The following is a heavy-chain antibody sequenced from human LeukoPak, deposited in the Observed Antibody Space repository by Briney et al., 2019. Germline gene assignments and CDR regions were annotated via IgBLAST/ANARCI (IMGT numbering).Heavy chain of an antibody. Sequence: GGSLRLSCAASGFTLSNSWMHWVRQAPGKGLEWVAVIWYDGSNKYADSVKGRFTISRDNSKNTLYLQMNSLRAEDTAVYYCARDQEGLYFDYWGQGTLVTVSS. V-gene: IGHV3-33*08. J-gene: IGHJ4*02. CDR2: IWYDGSNK. CDR3: ARDQEGLYFDY. CDR1: GFTLSNSW.